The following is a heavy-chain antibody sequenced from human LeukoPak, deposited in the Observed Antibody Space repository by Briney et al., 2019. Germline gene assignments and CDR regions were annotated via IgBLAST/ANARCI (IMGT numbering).Heavy chain of an antibody. V-gene: IGHV3-20*04. CDR2: INWNGGST. D-gene: IGHD6-13*01. Sequence: GGTLRLSCAASGFTFDDYGMSWVRQAPGKGLEWVSGINWNGGSTGYADSVKGRFTISRDNAKNSLYLQMNSLRAEDTALYYCARGTLKAAATDFDYWGQGTLVTVSS. CDR3: ARGTLKAAATDFDY. J-gene: IGHJ4*02. CDR1: GFTFDDYG.